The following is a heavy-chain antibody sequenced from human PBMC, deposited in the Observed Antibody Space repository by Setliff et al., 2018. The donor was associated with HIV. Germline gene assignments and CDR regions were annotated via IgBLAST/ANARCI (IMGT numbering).Heavy chain of an antibody. CDR1: GGTFSSYT. D-gene: IGHD7-27*01. CDR3: ARGADKWGYESYFDY. Sequence: GASVKVSCKASGGTFSSYTISWVRQAPGQGLEWMGGIIPIFGTTNYAQKFQGRVTITADESTSTAYMELSSLRSEDTAVYYCARGADKWGYESYFDYWGQGSLVTVSS. CDR2: IIPIFGTT. V-gene: IGHV1-69*13. J-gene: IGHJ4*02.